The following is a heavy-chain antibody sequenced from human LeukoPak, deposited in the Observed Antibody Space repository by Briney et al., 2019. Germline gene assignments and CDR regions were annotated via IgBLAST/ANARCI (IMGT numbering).Heavy chain of an antibody. CDR2: IYTSGST. D-gene: IGHD1-1*01. J-gene: IGHJ4*02. CDR3: ARDGNWNYDY. V-gene: IGHV4-61*02. CDR1: GGSISSGSYY. Sequence: PSETLSLTCTVSGGSISSGSYYWSWIRQPAGTGLEWIGRIYTSGSTNYNPSLKSRVTISVDTSKNQFSLKLSSVTAADTAAYYCARDGNWNYDYWGQGTLVTVSS.